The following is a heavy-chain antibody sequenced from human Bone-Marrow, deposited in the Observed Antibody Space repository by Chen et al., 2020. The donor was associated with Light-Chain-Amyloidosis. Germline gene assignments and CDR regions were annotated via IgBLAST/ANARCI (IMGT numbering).Heavy chain of an antibody. Sequence: EVQLEQSGPEVKKPGESLKISCKGSGYTFPNYWIGWVRQMPGKGLEWMGVIYPDDSYARYRPSFEGQVTISADESITTAYLQWRSLKASDTAMYYCARRRDGYNFDYWGQGTLVTVSS. J-gene: IGHJ4*02. V-gene: IGHV5-51*01. CDR1: GYTFPNYW. CDR2: IYPDDSYA. CDR3: ARRRDGYNFDY. D-gene: IGHD5-12*01.